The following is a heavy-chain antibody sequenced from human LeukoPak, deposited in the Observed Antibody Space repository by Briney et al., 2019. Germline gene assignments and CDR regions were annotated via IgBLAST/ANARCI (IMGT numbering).Heavy chain of an antibody. V-gene: IGHV3-74*03. J-gene: IGHJ5*02. D-gene: IGHD6-19*01. CDR2: ISPDGSTT. CDR1: GFTFSRYW. Sequence: HPGGSLRLSCAASGFTFSRYWMHWVRQAPGKGLMWVSRISPDGSTTLYADSVKGRFTISRDNAKNTLYLQMNSLGAEDTAVYYCARGGPGWNWFDPWGQGTLVTVSS. CDR3: ARGGPGWNWFDP.